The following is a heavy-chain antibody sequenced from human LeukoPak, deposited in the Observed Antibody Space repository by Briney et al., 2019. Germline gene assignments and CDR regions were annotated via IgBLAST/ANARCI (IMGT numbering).Heavy chain of an antibody. V-gene: IGHV4-4*07. CDR3: VRDVEGDSYYFDT. Sequence: PSETLSLTCTVSGGPITSHYWSWIRQPAGKGLEWIGRVNSRGSTNYILSLKSRVTMSVDTSKNQFSLKMRSMTTADTAVYFCVRDVEGDSYYFDTWGQGTLVTVSS. D-gene: IGHD1-26*01. CDR1: GGPITSHY. CDR2: VNSRGST. J-gene: IGHJ4*02.